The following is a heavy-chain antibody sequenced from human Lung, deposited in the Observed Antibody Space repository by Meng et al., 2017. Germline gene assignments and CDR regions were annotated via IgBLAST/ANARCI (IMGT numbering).Heavy chain of an antibody. CDR2: IYHSGRT. CDR1: GASISSRNW. CDR3: VRGGQDQAYYDFWSGPFDP. D-gene: IGHD3-3*01. J-gene: IGHJ5*02. V-gene: IGHV4-4*02. Sequence: GPGHGMVKPSGTPSLTAAVFGASISSRNWWSWVRQSPGKGLEWIGEIYHSGRTNYNPSLESRVTISLDKSQNHFSLKVKSVTAADTAVYYCVRGGQDQAYYDFWSGPFDPWGQGTLVTVSS.